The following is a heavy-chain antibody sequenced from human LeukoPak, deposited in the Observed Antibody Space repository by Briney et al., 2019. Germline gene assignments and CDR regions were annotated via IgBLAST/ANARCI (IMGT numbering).Heavy chain of an antibody. CDR3: ARQLLWFGELLEN. Sequence: SETLSLTCTVSGGSISSYCWGWIRQPPGKGLEWIGSIYYSGSTYYNPSLKSRVTISVDTSKNQFSLKLSSVTAADTAVYYCARQLLWFGELLENWGQGTLVTVSS. CDR1: GGSISSYC. J-gene: IGHJ4*02. CDR2: IYYSGST. V-gene: IGHV4-39*07. D-gene: IGHD3-10*01.